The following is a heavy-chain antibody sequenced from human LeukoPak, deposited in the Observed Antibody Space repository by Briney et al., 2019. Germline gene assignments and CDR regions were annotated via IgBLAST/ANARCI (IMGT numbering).Heavy chain of an antibody. D-gene: IGHD2-15*01. CDR1: GFTFSSYS. Sequence: GGSLRLSCAASGFTFSSYSMNWVRQAPGKGLEWVSGISWNSGSIGYADSVKGRFTISRDNAKNSLYLQMNSLRAEDTALYYCAKDNEAYCSGGSCPFDYWGQGTLVTVSS. CDR3: AKDNEAYCSGGSCPFDY. V-gene: IGHV3-9*01. J-gene: IGHJ4*02. CDR2: ISWNSGSI.